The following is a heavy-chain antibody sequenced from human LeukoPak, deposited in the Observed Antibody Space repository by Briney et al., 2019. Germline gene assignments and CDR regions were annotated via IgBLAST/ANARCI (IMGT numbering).Heavy chain of an antibody. CDR2: ISYDGRNR. Sequence: GGSLRLSCAASGFTFSNYGIHWVRQAPGKGLEWVTFISYDGRNRHYVDSVKGRFTISRDNSKNTLYLQMNSLRAEDTAVYYCAKSSYYDSSGFYREYYFDYWGQGTLVTVSS. CDR3: AKSSYYDSSGFYREYYFDY. CDR1: GFTFSNYG. D-gene: IGHD3-22*01. J-gene: IGHJ4*02. V-gene: IGHV3-30*18.